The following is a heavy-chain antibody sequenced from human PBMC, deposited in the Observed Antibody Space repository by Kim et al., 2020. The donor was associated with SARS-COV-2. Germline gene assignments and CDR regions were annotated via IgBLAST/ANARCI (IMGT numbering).Heavy chain of an antibody. Sequence: SETLSLTCAVYGGSFSGYYWSWIRQPPGKGLEWIGEINHSGSTNYNPSLKSRVTISVHTSKNQFSLKLSSVTAADTAVYYCARGRTLNAAAGAARGDFDYWGQGTLVTVSS. CDR1: GGSFSGYY. D-gene: IGHD6-13*01. CDR2: INHSGST. J-gene: IGHJ4*02. V-gene: IGHV4-34*01. CDR3: ARGRTLNAAAGAARGDFDY.